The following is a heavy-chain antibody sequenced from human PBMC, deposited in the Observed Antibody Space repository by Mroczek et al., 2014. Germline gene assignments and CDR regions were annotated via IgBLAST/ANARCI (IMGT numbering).Heavy chain of an antibody. CDR1: GGSISSSSYY. CDR2: IYYSGST. Sequence: QVQLQQWGPGLVKPSETLSLTCTVSGGSISSSSYYWGWIRQPPGKGLEWIGSIYYSGSTYYNPSLKSRVTISVDTSKNQFSLKLSSVTAADTAVYYCARHGAVAGMVIDYFDYWGQGTLVTVSS. J-gene: IGHJ4*02. V-gene: IGHV4-39*01. CDR3: ARHGAVAGMVIDYFDY. D-gene: IGHD6-19*01.